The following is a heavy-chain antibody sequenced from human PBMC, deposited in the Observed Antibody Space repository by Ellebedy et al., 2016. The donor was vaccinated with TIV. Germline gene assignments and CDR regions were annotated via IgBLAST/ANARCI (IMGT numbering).Heavy chain of an antibody. V-gene: IGHV1-2*02. D-gene: IGHD1-14*01. CDR2: INPNNGDT. CDR3: VRDLTNPLKGDY. J-gene: IGHJ4*02. CDR1: GYTFTGYY. Sequence: AASVKVSCKASGYTFTGYYIHWVRQAPGQGLEWMAWINPNNGDTAFAQSLPGRVTMTTDTSISTAYMELSSLTSDDTAVYYCVRDLTNPLKGDYWGQGTVVTVSS.